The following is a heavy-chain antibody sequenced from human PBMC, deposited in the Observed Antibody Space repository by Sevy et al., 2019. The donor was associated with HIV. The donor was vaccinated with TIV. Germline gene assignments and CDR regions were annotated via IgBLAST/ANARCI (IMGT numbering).Heavy chain of an antibody. D-gene: IGHD2-8*01. J-gene: IGHJ4*02. Sequence: GESLKISCAASGFTFSRYTMTWVRQAPGKGLEWVSTFCFCDGTMNYADSAKGRFTISRDNSKNTLYLQMNSLRAEDTAIYYCVREGCTKPHDYWGQGTLVTVSS. CDR2: FCFCDGTM. CDR3: VREGCTKPHDY. V-gene: IGHV3-23*01. CDR1: GFTFSRYT.